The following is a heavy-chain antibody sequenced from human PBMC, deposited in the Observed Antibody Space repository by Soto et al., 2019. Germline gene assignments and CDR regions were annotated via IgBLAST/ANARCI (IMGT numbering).Heavy chain of an antibody. CDR2: VGGMGHGP. V-gene: IGHV3-23*01. Sequence: EVQLLESGGGVVRPGGSLRLSCATSGFNFGDYAMAWVRQAPGKGLEWVASVGGMGHGPYHADSVRGRFSVSRDNSKSTLYLQMNSLRAEDTAVYYCAKTDHFGVVTDNWFDPWGQGTQVTVSS. CDR1: GFNFGDYA. CDR3: AKTDHFGVVTDNWFDP. D-gene: IGHD3-3*01. J-gene: IGHJ5*02.